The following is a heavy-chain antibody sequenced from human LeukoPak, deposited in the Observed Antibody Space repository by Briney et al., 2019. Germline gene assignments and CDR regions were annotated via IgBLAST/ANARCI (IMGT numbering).Heavy chain of an antibody. CDR2: IIPILGIA. CDR3: ARGLVSTSCSRYCAFDI. Sequence: SVKVSCKASGGTFSSYTISWVRQAPGQGLEWMGRIIPILGIANYAQKFQGRVTITADKSTSTAYMELSSLRSDDTAVYYCARGLVSTSCSRYCAFDIWGQGTMVTVSS. D-gene: IGHD2-2*01. J-gene: IGHJ3*02. V-gene: IGHV1-69*02. CDR1: GGTFSSYT.